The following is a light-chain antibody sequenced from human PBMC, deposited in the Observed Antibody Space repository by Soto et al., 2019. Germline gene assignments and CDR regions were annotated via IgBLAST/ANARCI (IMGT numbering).Light chain of an antibody. V-gene: IGKV1-39*01. CDR3: QKYNSPPRT. CDR2: VAS. Sequence: DIQMTQSPSSLSASVGDRVTITFRASQSISRYLNWYQQKPGKAPNLLIYVASSLQSEVPSRFSGSASGTDFTLTISSLQPEDVATYYCQKYNSPPRTFGQGTKVDIK. CDR1: QSISRY. J-gene: IGKJ1*01.